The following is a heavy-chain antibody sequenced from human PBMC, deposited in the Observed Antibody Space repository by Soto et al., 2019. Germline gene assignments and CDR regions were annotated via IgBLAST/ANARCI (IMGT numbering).Heavy chain of an antibody. CDR3: AGPDYDFWSGYYTGMSY. D-gene: IGHD3-3*01. V-gene: IGHV1-8*01. CDR2: MNPNSGNT. J-gene: IGHJ4*02. Sequence: ASVKVSCKASGYTFTSYDINWVRQATGQGLEWMGWMNPNSGNTGYAQKFQGRVTMTRNTSISTAYMELSSLRSEDTAVYYCAGPDYDFWSGYYTGMSYWGQGTLVTVSS. CDR1: GYTFTSYD.